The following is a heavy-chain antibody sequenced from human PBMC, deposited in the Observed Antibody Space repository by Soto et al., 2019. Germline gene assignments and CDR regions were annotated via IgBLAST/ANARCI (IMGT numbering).Heavy chain of an antibody. CDR1: GGSISSYY. CDR2: ICYSGST. J-gene: IGHJ6*02. V-gene: IGHV4-59*08. D-gene: IGHD3-10*01. CDR3: ARQGFGALHGLIDV. Sequence: SETLSLTCTVSGGSISSYYWSWIRQPPGKGLEWIGYICYSGSTNYNPSLKSRVTISLDTSKSQFSLELTSVTATDTAVYYCARQGFGALHGLIDVRGQGTTVTVSS.